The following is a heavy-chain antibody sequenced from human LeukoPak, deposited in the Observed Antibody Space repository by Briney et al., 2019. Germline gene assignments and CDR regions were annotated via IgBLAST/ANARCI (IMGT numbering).Heavy chain of an antibody. CDR1: SGXXXXYY. J-gene: IGHJ5*02. CDR2: INXXXST. V-gene: IGHV4-34*01. CDR3: ASSYXYDSSGYQGWFDP. D-gene: IGHD3-22*01. Sequence: PSETLSLTCAVXSGXXXXYYXXXXXXPPGXGLELIGEINXXXSTNYNPSLXXRVTISVDTSKNQFSLKLSSVTAADTAVYYCASSYXYDSSGYQGWFDPWGQGTLVTVSS.